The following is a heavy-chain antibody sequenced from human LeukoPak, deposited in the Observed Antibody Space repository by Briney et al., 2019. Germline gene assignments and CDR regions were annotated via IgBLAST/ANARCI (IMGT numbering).Heavy chain of an antibody. CDR1: GFTFSSYA. CDR3: AKDIETFTIFGLDV. J-gene: IGHJ6*02. CDR2: ISGSGGST. V-gene: IGHV3-23*01. D-gene: IGHD3-3*01. Sequence: PGGSLRLSCAAPGFTFSSYAMSWVRQAPGKGLEWVSAISGSGGSTYYADSVKGRFTISRDNSKNTLYLQMNSLRAEDTAVYYCAKDIETFTIFGLDVWGQGTTVTVSS.